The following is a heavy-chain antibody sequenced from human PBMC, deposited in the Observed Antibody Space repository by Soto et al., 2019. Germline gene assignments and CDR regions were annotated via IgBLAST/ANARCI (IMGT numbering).Heavy chain of an antibody. V-gene: IGHV1-18*01. Sequence: ASVKVSCKASGYTLTELSMHWVRQAPGQGLQWMGWISAHNGNTDYAQNLQGRVAMTTDASTSTAYMELRSLTSDDTAIYYCARRPLGSKDFDFWGQGTRVTAPQ. CDR3: ARRPLGSKDFDF. D-gene: IGHD2-15*01. CDR2: ISAHNGNT. CDR1: GYTLTELS. J-gene: IGHJ4*02.